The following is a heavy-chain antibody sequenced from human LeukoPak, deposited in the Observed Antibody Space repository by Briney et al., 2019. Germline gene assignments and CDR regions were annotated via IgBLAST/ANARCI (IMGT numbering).Heavy chain of an antibody. CDR1: GFTFSSYS. V-gene: IGHV3-21*01. Sequence: GGSLRLSCAASGFTFSSYSMNWVRQAPGKGLEWVSSISSSSSFIYYADSLKGRFTISRDNAKNSLYLQMNSLRAEDTAVYYCARDAKYSGGYPEFFDYWGQGTLVSVSS. J-gene: IGHJ4*02. CDR3: ARDAKYSGGYPEFFDY. CDR2: ISSSSSFI. D-gene: IGHD1-26*01.